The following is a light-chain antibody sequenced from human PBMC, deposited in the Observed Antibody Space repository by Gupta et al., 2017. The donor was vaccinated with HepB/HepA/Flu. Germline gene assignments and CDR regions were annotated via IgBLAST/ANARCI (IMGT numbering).Light chain of an antibody. Sequence: QSVLTQPPSVSGAPGQRVTISCTGSSSNSGAGYGVHWYQQVPETAPTLPSYGNNKRPSGVPERFSGSKAGTSASLAITGLQAEDEADDYCQSYDISKSGYVFGTGTKVTVL. J-gene: IGLJ1*01. CDR3: QSYDISKSGYV. V-gene: IGLV1-40*01. CDR2: GNN. CDR1: SSNSGAGYG.